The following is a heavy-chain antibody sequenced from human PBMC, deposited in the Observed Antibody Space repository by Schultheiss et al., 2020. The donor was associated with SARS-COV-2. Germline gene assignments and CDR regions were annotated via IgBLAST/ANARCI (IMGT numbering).Heavy chain of an antibody. CDR1: GYTFTGYY. J-gene: IGHJ1*01. Sequence: GESLKISCKASGYTFTGYYMHWVRQAPGQGLEWMGRIHPNSGGTNYAQKFQGWVTMTGDTSISTAYMELSSLRSDDTAVYYCARIYCSSTSCYNEEKYFQHWGQGTLVTVSS. D-gene: IGHD2-2*02. CDR3: ARIYCSSTSCYNEEKYFQH. CDR2: IHPNSGGT. V-gene: IGHV1-2*04.